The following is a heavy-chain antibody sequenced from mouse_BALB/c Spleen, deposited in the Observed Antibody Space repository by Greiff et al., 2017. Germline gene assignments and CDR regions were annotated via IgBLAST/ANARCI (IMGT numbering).Heavy chain of an antibody. Sequence: EVKLQESGAELVKPGASVKLSCTASGFNIKDTYMHWVKQRPEQGLEWIGRIDPANGNTKYDPKFQGKATITADTSSNTAYLQLSSLTSEDTAVYYCALYYRYAMDYWGQGTSVTVSS. CDR3: ALYYRYAMDY. V-gene: IGHV14-3*02. D-gene: IGHD2-14*01. CDR1: GFNIKDTY. J-gene: IGHJ4*01. CDR2: IDPANGNT.